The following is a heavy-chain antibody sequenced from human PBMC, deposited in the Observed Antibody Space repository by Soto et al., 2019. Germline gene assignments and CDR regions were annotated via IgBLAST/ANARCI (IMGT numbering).Heavy chain of an antibody. Sequence: LSLTCTVFGVSVSSGSFYWAWIRQPPGKGLEWIGFGSYSGTTNYKPSLKSRVTISVDTSRSQISLKVSSLTAADTAVYYRARGATVTQYDYWGQGTLVTVSS. CDR1: GVSVSSGSFY. V-gene: IGHV4-61*01. J-gene: IGHJ4*02. CDR3: ARGATVTQYDY. D-gene: IGHD4-17*01. CDR2: GSYSGTT.